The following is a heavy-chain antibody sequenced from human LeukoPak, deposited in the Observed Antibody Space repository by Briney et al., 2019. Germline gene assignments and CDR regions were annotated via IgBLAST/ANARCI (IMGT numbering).Heavy chain of an antibody. CDR3: ARNRGWETFDH. Sequence: GGSLRLSCAASGFSFSGHWMNWVRQAPGKGLEWVANIKEDGSDENYMDSVKGRFTISRENAKNLLFLQMNNLRVEDTAVYYCARNRGWETFDHWGQGTLVTVSS. CDR2: IKEDGSDE. V-gene: IGHV3-7*03. J-gene: IGHJ4*02. CDR1: GFSFSGHW. D-gene: IGHD1-14*01.